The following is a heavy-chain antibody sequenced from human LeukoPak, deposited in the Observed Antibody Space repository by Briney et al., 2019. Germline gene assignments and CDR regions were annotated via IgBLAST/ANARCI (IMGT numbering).Heavy chain of an antibody. V-gene: IGHV3-23*01. CDR1: GFTFSSYG. Sequence: PGGSLRLSCAASGFTFSSYGMHWARQVPGKGLEWVSGISGSGGSTNYADSVKGRFTISRDNSKNTLFLQMNSLRAEDTAVYYCAKELSGGWPFDYWGQGTLVTVSS. CDR3: AKELSGGWPFDY. CDR2: ISGSGGST. J-gene: IGHJ4*02. D-gene: IGHD6-19*01.